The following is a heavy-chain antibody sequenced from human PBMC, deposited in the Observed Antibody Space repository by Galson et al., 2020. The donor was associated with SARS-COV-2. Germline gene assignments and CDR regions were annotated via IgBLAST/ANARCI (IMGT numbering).Heavy chain of an antibody. CDR3: ARVSDTSGYYISFDY. CDR2: ISRNSAYI. V-gene: IGHV3-21*01. D-gene: IGHD3-3*01. CDR1: GFSFSTYS. Sequence: KIGESLKISCAASGFSFSTYSINWVRQAPGKGLEWVSSISRNSAYIFYADSLKGRFTISRDDAKNSLYLQMNSLRAEDTAVYFCARVSDTSGYYISFDYWGQGTLVTVSS. J-gene: IGHJ4*02.